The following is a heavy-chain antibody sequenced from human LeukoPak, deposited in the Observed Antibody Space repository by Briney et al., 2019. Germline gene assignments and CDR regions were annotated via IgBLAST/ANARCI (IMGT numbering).Heavy chain of an antibody. D-gene: IGHD2-15*01. J-gene: IGHJ4*02. V-gene: IGHV1-46*02. CDR3: ARDGSWSSIGGLGY. Sequence: GASVKVSCKAFGCSFNSYYMNWVRQAPGQGLEWMGKINPGGGYTKYTQKFQGRFTMTSDTSTSTVYMEFSNLRPDDTAVYFCARDGSWSSIGGLGYWGQGTLVTVSS. CDR1: GCSFNSYY. CDR2: INPGGGYT.